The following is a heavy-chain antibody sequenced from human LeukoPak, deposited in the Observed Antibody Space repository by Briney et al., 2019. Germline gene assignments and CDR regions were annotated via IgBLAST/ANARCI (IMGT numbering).Heavy chain of an antibody. CDR2: IKLDGSEK. Sequence: GGSLRLSCAASGLTFSDYHMSWVRQAPGKGLEWVANIKLDGSEKNYVDSVKGRFTISRDNTKNSLYLQMNSLRVEDTAVFYCARDQYDTWSRRGNFDSWGQGTLVIVSS. CDR1: GLTFSDYH. D-gene: IGHD3-3*01. CDR3: ARDQYDTWSRRGNFDS. J-gene: IGHJ4*02. V-gene: IGHV3-7*03.